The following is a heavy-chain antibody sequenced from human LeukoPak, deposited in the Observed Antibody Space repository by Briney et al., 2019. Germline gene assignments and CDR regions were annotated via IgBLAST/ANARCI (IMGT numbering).Heavy chain of an antibody. CDR1: GGSISSSSYY. CDR3: ARNYYDRSGYYRALDY. J-gene: IGHJ4*02. CDR2: IYYSGST. V-gene: IGHV4-39*07. D-gene: IGHD3-22*01. Sequence: SETLSLTCTVSGGSISSSSYYWGWIRQPPGKGLEWIGSIYYSGSTYYNPSLKSRLSISVDTSKNQFSLKLSSVAAADTAVYYCARNYYDRSGYYRALDYWGQGTLVIVSS.